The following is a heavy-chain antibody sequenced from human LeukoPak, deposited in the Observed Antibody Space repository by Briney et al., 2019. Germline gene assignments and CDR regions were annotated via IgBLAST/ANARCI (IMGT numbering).Heavy chain of an antibody. Sequence: GGSLRLSCVGSGFTFRSHAMSWVRQAPEKGLEFVSGIYENGGTTYYADSVKGRFSISRDNSKNTLYLQMNSLRAEDTAVSYCARASGESLGYWGQGTLVTVSS. CDR2: IYENGGTT. J-gene: IGHJ4*02. D-gene: IGHD3-10*01. V-gene: IGHV3-23*01. CDR3: ARASGESLGY. CDR1: GFTFRSHA.